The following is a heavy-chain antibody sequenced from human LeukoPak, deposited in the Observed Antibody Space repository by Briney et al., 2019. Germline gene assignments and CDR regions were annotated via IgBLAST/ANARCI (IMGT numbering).Heavy chain of an antibody. V-gene: IGHV1-69*04. CDR2: IIPILGIA. J-gene: IGHJ5*02. D-gene: IGHD2-2*01. CDR1: GGTFSSYA. Sequence: SVKVSCKASGGTFSSYAISWVRQAPGQGLEWMGRIIPILGIANYAQKFQGRVTITEDKSTSTAYMELSSLRSEDTAVYYCAGDLSVVPAAMAHGWFDPWGQGTLVTVSS. CDR3: AGDLSVVPAAMAHGWFDP.